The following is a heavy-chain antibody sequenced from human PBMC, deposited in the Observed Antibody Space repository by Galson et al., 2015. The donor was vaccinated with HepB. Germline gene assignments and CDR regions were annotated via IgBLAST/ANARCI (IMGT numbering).Heavy chain of an antibody. CDR1: GFTFSSYT. CDR3: ARGYDSLDI. J-gene: IGHJ3*02. CDR2: ISSSSRYI. V-gene: IGHV3-21*01. Sequence: SLRLSCAASGFTFSSYTMNWVRQSPEKGLEWVSSISSSSRYIYYADSLKGRFTISRDNAKNSLFLQMNSLRVDDTAVYYCARGYDSLDIWGQGTMVTVSS.